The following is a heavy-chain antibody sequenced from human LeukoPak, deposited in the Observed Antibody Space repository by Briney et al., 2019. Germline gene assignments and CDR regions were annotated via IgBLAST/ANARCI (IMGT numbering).Heavy chain of an antibody. V-gene: IGHV3-23*01. CDR2: ISGSGDAT. CDR1: GFTFSSYA. Sequence: GGSLRLSCAASGFTFSSYAMSWVRQAQGKGLERVSAISGSGDATYYADSVKGRFTISRDNSKNTLFLQMNSLRAEDTAVYYCAKGLNSGWYLPHGYWGQGTLVTVSS. CDR3: AKGLNSGWYLPHGY. D-gene: IGHD6-19*01. J-gene: IGHJ4*02.